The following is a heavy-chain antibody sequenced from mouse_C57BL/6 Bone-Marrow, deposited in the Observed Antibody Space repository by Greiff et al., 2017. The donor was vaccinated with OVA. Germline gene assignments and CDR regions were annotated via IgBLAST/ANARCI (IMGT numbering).Heavy chain of an antibody. CDR3: ARPFITTDYYAMDY. CDR1: GSTFTDYY. CDR2: IYPGSGNT. Sequence: VQLQQSGAELVRPGASVKLSCKASGSTFTDYYINWVKQRPGQGLEWIARIYPGSGNTYYNEKFKGKATLTAEKSSSTAYMQLSSLTSEDSAVYFCARPFITTDYYAMDYWGQGTSVTVSS. J-gene: IGHJ4*01. V-gene: IGHV1-76*01. D-gene: IGHD1-1*01.